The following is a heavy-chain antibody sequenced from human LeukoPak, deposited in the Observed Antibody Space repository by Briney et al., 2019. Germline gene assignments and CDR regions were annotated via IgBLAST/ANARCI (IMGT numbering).Heavy chain of an antibody. CDR1: GYTFTSYY. Sequence: ASVKVSCKASGYTFTSYYMHWVRQAPGQGLEWMGIINPSGGSTSYAQKFQGRVTMTTDTSTSTAYMELRSLRSDDTAVYFCVRDYDSSGRPDYWGQGTLVTVSS. D-gene: IGHD3-22*01. CDR2: INPSGGST. J-gene: IGHJ4*02. CDR3: VRDYDSSGRPDY. V-gene: IGHV1-46*01.